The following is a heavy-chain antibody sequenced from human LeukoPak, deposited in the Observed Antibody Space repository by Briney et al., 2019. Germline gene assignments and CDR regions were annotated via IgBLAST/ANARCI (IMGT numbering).Heavy chain of an antibody. CDR1: GFTFSTYW. CDR3: ARERMYSGSGSTYPYYDY. D-gene: IGHD3-10*01. Sequence: GGSLRLSCAASGFTFSTYWMTWVRQSPGKGLEWVANIKPDGGEKYFVDSVKGRFSISRDNAKNALDLEMNSLRAEDTAEYFCARERMYSGSGSTYPYYDYWGQGTLVTVSS. V-gene: IGHV3-7*01. CDR2: IKPDGGEK. J-gene: IGHJ4*02.